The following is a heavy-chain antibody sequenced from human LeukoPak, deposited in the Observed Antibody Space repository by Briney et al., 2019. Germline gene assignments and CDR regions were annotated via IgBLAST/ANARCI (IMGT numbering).Heavy chain of an antibody. Sequence: ASVKVSCKISGYTFTDYFIHWVRQAPGQGLEWMGWTSPKSGDRKCTQKFQGRVTMTRDTSISTVYMELDRLTFDDTAVYFCARDRTRYSSSWYHAFDIWGQGTMVTVSS. J-gene: IGHJ3*02. CDR2: TSPKSGDR. CDR3: ARDRTRYSSSWYHAFDI. V-gene: IGHV1-2*02. CDR1: GYTFTDYF. D-gene: IGHD6-13*01.